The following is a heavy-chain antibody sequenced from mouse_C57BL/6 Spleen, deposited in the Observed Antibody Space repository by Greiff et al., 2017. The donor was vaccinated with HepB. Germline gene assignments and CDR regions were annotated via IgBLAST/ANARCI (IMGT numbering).Heavy chain of an antibody. V-gene: IGHV1-61*01. CDR3: ARHLPYAMDY. CDR2: IYPSDSET. J-gene: IGHJ4*01. CDR1: GYTFTSYW. Sequence: VKLQQPGAELVRPGSSVKLSCKASGYTFTSYWMDWVKQRPGQGLEWIGNIYPSDSETHYNQKFKDKATLTVDKSSSTAYMQLSSLTSEDSAVYYCARHLPYAMDYWGQGTSVTVSS.